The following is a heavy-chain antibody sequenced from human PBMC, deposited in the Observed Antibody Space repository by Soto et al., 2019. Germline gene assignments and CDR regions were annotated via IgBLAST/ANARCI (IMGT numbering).Heavy chain of an antibody. V-gene: IGHV1-69*02. Sequence: QVQLVQSGAEVKKPGSSVKVSCKASGGTFSSYTISWVRQAPGQGLEWMGRIIPILGIANYAQKFQGRVTITADKSTSTAYMELSSLRSEDTAVYYCARAVRWYSGYEGGIYFDYWGQGTLVTVSS. J-gene: IGHJ4*02. CDR1: GGTFSSYT. CDR3: ARAVRWYSGYEGGIYFDY. D-gene: IGHD5-12*01. CDR2: IIPILGIA.